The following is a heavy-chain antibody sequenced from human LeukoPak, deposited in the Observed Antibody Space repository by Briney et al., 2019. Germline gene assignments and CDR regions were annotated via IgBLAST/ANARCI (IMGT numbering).Heavy chain of an antibody. D-gene: IGHD1-26*01. CDR1: GFTFDDYA. Sequence: PGRSLRLSCAASGFTFDDYAMHWVRQAPGKGLEWVSGISWNSGSIGYADSVKGRFTISRDNAKNTLYLQMNSLRAEDTAVYYCAKDSDEWELFAFDYWXQGTLVTVSS. V-gene: IGHV3-9*01. CDR2: ISWNSGSI. J-gene: IGHJ4*02. CDR3: AKDSDEWELFAFDY.